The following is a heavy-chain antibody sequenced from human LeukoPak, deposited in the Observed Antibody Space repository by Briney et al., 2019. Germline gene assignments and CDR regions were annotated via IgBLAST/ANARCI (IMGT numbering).Heavy chain of an antibody. D-gene: IGHD3-10*01. Sequence: ASVKVSCKASGYIFSNYYIHWVRQAPGQGLEWLGAINPSGGSPTYTRKFQGRLTMTRDTSTRTVYMDLRSLRSDDTAVYYCARVFLLITMVRGVIITGFDPWGQGTLVTVSS. CDR1: GYIFSNYY. CDR3: ARVFLLITMVRGVIITGFDP. CDR2: INPSGGSP. V-gene: IGHV1-46*01. J-gene: IGHJ5*02.